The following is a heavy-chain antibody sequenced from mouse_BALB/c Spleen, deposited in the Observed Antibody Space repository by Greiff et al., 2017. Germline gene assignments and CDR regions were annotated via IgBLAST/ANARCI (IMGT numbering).Heavy chain of an antibody. CDR2: ISSGSSTI. V-gene: IGHV5-17*02. J-gene: IGHJ1*01. CDR1: GFTFSSFG. Sequence: EVQRVESGGGLVQPGGSRKLSCAASGFTFSSFGMHWVRQAPEKGLEWVAYISSGSSTIYYADTVKGRFTISRDNPKNTLFLQMTSLRSEDTAMYYCAREGNYSYWYFDVWGAGTTVTVSS. D-gene: IGHD2-1*01. CDR3: AREGNYSYWYFDV.